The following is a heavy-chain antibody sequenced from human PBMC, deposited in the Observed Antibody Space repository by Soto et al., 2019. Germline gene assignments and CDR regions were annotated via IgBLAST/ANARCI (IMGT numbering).Heavy chain of an antibody. CDR3: ARSIRFLEWLQYYYYGMDV. Sequence: GESLKISCNGSGYSFTSYWISWVRQMPGKGLEWMGRIDPIDSYTNYSPSFQGHVTISADKSISTAYLQWSSLKASDTAMYYCARSIRFLEWLQYYYYGMDVWGQGTTVTVSS. CDR2: IDPIDSYT. J-gene: IGHJ6*02. CDR1: GYSFTSYW. V-gene: IGHV5-10-1*01. D-gene: IGHD3-3*01.